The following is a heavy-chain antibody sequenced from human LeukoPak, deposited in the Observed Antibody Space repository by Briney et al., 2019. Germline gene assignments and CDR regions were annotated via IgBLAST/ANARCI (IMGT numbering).Heavy chain of an antibody. CDR1: GFTFSSPA. CDR2: ISGSGDNT. D-gene: IGHD3-22*01. CDR3: ARGGGADYYYDSSGY. Sequence: GGSLRLSCAASGFTFSSPAMSWVCQAPGKGLEWVSSISGSGDNTYYADSVKGRFTISRDNSKNTLYLQMNSLRAEDTAVYYCARGGGADYYYDSSGYWGQGTLVTVSS. J-gene: IGHJ4*02. V-gene: IGHV3-23*01.